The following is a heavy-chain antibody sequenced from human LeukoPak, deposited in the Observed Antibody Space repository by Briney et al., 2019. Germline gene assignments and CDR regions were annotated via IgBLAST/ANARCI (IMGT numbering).Heavy chain of an antibody. V-gene: IGHV3-30*18. CDR1: GFTFSSYG. Sequence: GRSLRLSCAASGFTFSSYGMHWVRQAPGKGLEWVAVISYDGSNKYYADSVKGRFTISRDNSKNTLYLQMNSLRAEDTAVYYCAKDRIPLLMGTGFDYGGQGTLVTVPS. CDR3: AKDRIPLLMGTGFDY. D-gene: IGHD3-10*01. CDR2: ISYDGSNK. J-gene: IGHJ4*02.